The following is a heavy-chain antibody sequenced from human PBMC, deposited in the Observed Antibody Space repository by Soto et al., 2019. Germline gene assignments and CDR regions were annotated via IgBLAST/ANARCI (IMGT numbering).Heavy chain of an antibody. J-gene: IGHJ4*02. CDR1: GSTFSSYA. CDR3: ARASTYFYNQ. CDR2: IIPDVGKA. V-gene: IGHV1-69*01. Sequence: QVQLVQSGAEVKKPGSSVKVSCKAPGSTFSSYAIDWVRQAPGQGLEWMGGIIPDVGKANYAQKFENRVTIAADESTSTSYMEVSILKSEDTAVYFFARASTYFYNQWGQGTLITVSS. D-gene: IGHD3-10*01.